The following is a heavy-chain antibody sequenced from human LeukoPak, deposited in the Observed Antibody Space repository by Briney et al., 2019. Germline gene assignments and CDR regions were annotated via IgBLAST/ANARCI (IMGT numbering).Heavy chain of an antibody. D-gene: IGHD4-23*01. CDR2: IYSGGSI. Sequence: LAGGSLRLSCAASGLTVSSYMSWVRQAPGKGLEWVSVIYSGGSIHYADSVKGRFTISRDKSKNTLYLQMNSLRAEDTAVYYCARPPYGGVDYWGQGTLVTVSS. V-gene: IGHV3-66*04. CDR3: ARPPYGGVDY. J-gene: IGHJ4*02. CDR1: GLTVSSY.